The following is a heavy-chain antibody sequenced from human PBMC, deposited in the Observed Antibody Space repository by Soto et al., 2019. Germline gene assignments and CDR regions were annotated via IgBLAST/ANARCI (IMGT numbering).Heavy chain of an antibody. D-gene: IGHD3-22*01. CDR1: GFTFSSYG. CDR2: ISYDGSNK. CDR3: AKSGSADSSGYPQYFQH. J-gene: IGHJ1*01. Sequence: GGSLRLSCAASGFTFSSYGMHWVRQAPGKGLEWVAVISYDGSNKYYADSVKGRFTISRDNSKNTLYLQMNSLRAEDTAVYYCAKSGSADSSGYPQYFQHWGQGTLVTSPQ. V-gene: IGHV3-30*18.